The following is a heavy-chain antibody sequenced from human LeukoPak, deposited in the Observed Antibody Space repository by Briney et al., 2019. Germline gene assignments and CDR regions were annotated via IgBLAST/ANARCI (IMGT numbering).Heavy chain of an antibody. D-gene: IGHD1-1*01. CDR2: IYYSGST. J-gene: IGHJ4*02. CDR3: ARVSPRWPQLLFDY. Sequence: SETLSLTCTVSGGSISSSSYYWGWIRQPPGKGLEWIGSIYYSGSTYYNPSLKSRVTISVDTSKNQFSLKLSSVTAADTAVYYCARVSPRWPQLLFDYWGQGTLVTVSS. CDR1: GGSISSSSYY. V-gene: IGHV4-39*07.